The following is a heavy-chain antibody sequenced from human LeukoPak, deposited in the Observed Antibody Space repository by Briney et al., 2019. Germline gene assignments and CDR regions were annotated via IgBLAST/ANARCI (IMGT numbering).Heavy chain of an antibody. V-gene: IGHV3-9*01. CDR2: ISWNSGSI. CDR1: GFTFDDYA. CDR3: AKANVVLHYYDSSAHDAFDI. J-gene: IGHJ3*02. D-gene: IGHD3-22*01. Sequence: PGRSLRLSCAASGFTFDDYAMHWVRQAPGKGLEWVSGISWNSGSIGYADSVKGRFTISRDNAKNSLYLQMNSLRAEDTALYYCAKANVVLHYYDSSAHDAFDIWGQGTMVTVSS.